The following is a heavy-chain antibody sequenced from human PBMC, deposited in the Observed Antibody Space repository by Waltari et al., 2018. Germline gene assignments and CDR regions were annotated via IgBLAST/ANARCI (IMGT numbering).Heavy chain of an antibody. CDR1: GGSISSGSYY. Sequence: VQLQESGPGLVKPSQTLSLTCTVSGGSISSGSYYWSWIRQPAGKGLEWVGRIKSKTDGGTTDYAAPVKGRFTISRDDSKNTLYLQMNSLKTEDTAVYYCTTDEAGFDYWGQGTLVTVSS. CDR3: TTDEAGFDY. J-gene: IGHJ4*02. CDR2: IKSKTDGGTT. V-gene: IGHV3-15*01.